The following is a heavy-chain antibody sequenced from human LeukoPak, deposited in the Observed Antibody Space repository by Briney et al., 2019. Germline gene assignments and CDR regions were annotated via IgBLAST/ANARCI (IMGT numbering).Heavy chain of an antibody. CDR2: ISGSGGST. CDR1: GFTFSSYA. J-gene: IGHJ4*02. D-gene: IGHD6-19*01. V-gene: IGHV3-23*01. Sequence: GGSLRLSCAASGFTFSSYAMSWVRQAPGKGLEWVSAISGSGGSTYYADSVKGRFTISRDNSKNTLYLQMNSLRAEDAAVYYCAKDQGSSGWYRYWGQGTLVTVSS. CDR3: AKDQGSSGWYRY.